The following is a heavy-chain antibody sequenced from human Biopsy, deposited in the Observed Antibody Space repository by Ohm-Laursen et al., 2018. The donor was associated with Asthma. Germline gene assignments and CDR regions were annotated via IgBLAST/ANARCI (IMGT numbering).Heavy chain of an antibody. J-gene: IGHJ4*02. CDR3: ARARRYCNRDCHGWNFDL. CDR2: IHYTGST. CDR1: GASVSIGSFY. D-gene: IGHD2/OR15-2a*01. Sequence: PSQTLSLTWSVSGASVSIGSFYWTWIRHYPGKGLEWIGYIHYTGSTHYKSSLKSRVSVSIDTSKNQFSLNVTSVTAADTAVYFCARARRYCNRDCHGWNFDLWGQGTPVTVSS. V-gene: IGHV4-31*02.